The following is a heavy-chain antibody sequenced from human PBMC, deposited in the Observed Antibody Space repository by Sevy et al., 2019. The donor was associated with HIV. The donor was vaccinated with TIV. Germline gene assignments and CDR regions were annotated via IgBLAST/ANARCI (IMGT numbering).Heavy chain of an antibody. J-gene: IGHJ6*02. CDR2: MNPNSGNT. CDR1: GYTFTSYD. CDR3: ARGNRGLRFLEWSTGYYYYGMDV. Sequence: ASVKVSCKASGYTFTSYDINWVRQATGQGLEWMGWMNPNSGNTGYAQMFQGRVTMTRNTSISTAYMELSSLRSEDTAVYYCARGNRGLRFLEWSTGYYYYGMDVWGQGTTVTVSS. V-gene: IGHV1-8*01. D-gene: IGHD3-3*01.